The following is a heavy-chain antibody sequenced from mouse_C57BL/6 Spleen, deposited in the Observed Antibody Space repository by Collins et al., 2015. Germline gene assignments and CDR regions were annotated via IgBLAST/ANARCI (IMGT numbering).Heavy chain of an antibody. J-gene: IGHJ4*01. V-gene: IGHV1-26*01. CDR2: INPNNGGT. CDR3: ARCWYYSNWDAMDY. CDR1: GYTFTDYY. D-gene: IGHD2-5*01. Sequence: EVQLQQSGPELVKPGASVKISCKASGYTFTDYYMNWVKQSHGKSLEWIGDINPNNGGTSYNQKFKGKATLTVDKSSSTAYMELRSLTSEDSAVYYCARCWYYSNWDAMDYWGQGTSVTVSS.